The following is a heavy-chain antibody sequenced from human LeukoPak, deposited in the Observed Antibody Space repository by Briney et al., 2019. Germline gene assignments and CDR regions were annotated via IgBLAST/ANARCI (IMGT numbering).Heavy chain of an antibody. Sequence: PSETLSLTCTVSGGSISSSSYYWGWIRQPPGKGLEWIGEINHSGSTNYNPSLKSRVTISVDTSKNQFSLKLSSVTAADTAVYYCARGRPSLVVVIRFARKGSFDYWGQGTLVTVSS. CDR3: ARGRPSLVVVIRFARKGSFDY. J-gene: IGHJ4*02. D-gene: IGHD3-22*01. CDR2: INHSGST. V-gene: IGHV4-39*07. CDR1: GGSISSSSYY.